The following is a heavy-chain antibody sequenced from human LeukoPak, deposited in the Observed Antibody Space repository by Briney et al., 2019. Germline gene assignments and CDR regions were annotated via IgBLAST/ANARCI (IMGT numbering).Heavy chain of an antibody. CDR1: GGSIDITNY. CDR2: ISHSGTT. V-gene: IGHV4-4*02. J-gene: IGHJ4*02. CDR3: TRENRPFCPFAY. D-gene: IGHD3-3*01. Sequence: SETLSLTCGVSGGSIDITNYWSWVRQAPGRGLEWIGEISHSGTTNYNPSLRSRVTMFLDRANNQFSLSLTSVTAADSAVYYCTRENRPFCPFAYWGQGVLVTVSS.